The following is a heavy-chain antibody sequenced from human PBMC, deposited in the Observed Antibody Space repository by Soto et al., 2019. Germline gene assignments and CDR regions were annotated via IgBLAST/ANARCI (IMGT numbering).Heavy chain of an antibody. D-gene: IGHD3-22*01. CDR3: STRAYDTNGYYRFDP. V-gene: IGHV4-34*01. CDR1: GCSFSGHS. J-gene: IGHJ5*01. Sequence: EILSLTCAFYGCSFSGHSCTWIRQSPGKGLEWIGDISHSGRVNYSPSLKSRVTISLDTSKNQFSLTLSAVTAADTAMYYCSTRAYDTNGYYRFDPWGQGTLVTVSS. CDR2: ISHSGRV.